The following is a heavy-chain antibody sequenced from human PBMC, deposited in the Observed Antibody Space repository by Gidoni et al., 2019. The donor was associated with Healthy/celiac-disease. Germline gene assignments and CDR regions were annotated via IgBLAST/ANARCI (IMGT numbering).Heavy chain of an antibody. Sequence: QMQLVQSGPEVKKPGTSVKVSCKASGFPFPSSAVQWVRQARGQRLEWIGWIVVGSGNTNYAQKFQERVTITRDMSTSTASMELSSLRSEDTAVYYCAAGDGGSYPPTFDYWGQGTLVTVSS. CDR1: GFPFPSSA. J-gene: IGHJ4*02. V-gene: IGHV1-58*01. CDR3: AAGDGGSYPPTFDY. CDR2: IVVGSGNT. D-gene: IGHD1-26*01.